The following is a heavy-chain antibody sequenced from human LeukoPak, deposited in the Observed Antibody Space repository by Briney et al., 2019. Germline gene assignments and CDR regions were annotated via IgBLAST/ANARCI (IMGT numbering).Heavy chain of an antibody. V-gene: IGHV3-21*01. J-gene: IGHJ4*02. CDR3: ARVPSDIVVVEPATPDF. Sequence: GALRLSCSASGFTFTSYTMHWVRRASGKGLEVGSSISSRSTYIYYADSVKGRFTISRDNAKNSLYLQMNSLRAEDTAVYYRARVPSDIVVVEPATPDFWGQGTLVTVSS. CDR1: GFTFTSYT. D-gene: IGHD2-15*01. CDR2: ISSRSTYI.